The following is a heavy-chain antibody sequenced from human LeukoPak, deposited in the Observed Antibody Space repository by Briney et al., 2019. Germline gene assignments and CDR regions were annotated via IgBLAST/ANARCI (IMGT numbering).Heavy chain of an antibody. D-gene: IGHD2-8*01. Sequence: AVKVSCKASGGTFSSYAISWVRQAPGQGREWMVKIIPIFGTANYAQKFQGRVTITTDESTSTAFMELSSLRSEDTAVHYCARARPLGYCTNGVCPRSIKPFDYWGQGTLVTVSS. CDR2: IIPIFGTA. CDR3: ARARPLGYCTNGVCPRSIKPFDY. V-gene: IGHV1-69*05. CDR1: GGTFSSYA. J-gene: IGHJ4*02.